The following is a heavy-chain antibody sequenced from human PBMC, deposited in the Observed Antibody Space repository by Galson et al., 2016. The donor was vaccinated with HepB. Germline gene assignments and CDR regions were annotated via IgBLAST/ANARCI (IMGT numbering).Heavy chain of an antibody. J-gene: IGHJ6*02. CDR3: ARNSFWNALDV. CDR2: MSSSDRSVTEM. Sequence: SLRLSCAASGFIFRSFTMTWVRQSPGKGLEWVASMSSSDRSVTEMHYTDSEKGRFTIYRDNAKNSLCLQMNSLRADDTAVYYCARNSFWNALDVWGQGTTVTVSS. CDR1: GFIFRSFT. D-gene: IGHD3-3*01. V-gene: IGHV3-21*01.